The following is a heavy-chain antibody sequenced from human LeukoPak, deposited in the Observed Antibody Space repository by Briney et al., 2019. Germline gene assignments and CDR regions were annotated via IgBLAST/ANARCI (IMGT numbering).Heavy chain of an antibody. J-gene: IGHJ4*02. D-gene: IGHD5-24*01. V-gene: IGHV3-23*01. CDR1: GFTFCNYA. CDR3: AREGGDGYNVGFDY. Sequence: GGALRLSCAASGFTFCNYAMSWVRQAPGKGGEWVSGITAGAYYADSVKGRFTISRDNAKNTVYLQMNSLRGEDTALYYCAREGGDGYNVGFDYWGQGTLVAVSS. CDR2: ITAGA.